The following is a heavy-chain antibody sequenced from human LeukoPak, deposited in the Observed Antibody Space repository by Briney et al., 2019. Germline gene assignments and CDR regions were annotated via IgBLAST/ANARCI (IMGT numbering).Heavy chain of an antibody. D-gene: IGHD1-1*01. CDR2: INSDGSST. CDR3: AGGYGFEY. V-gene: IGHV3-74*01. J-gene: IGHJ4*02. CDR1: GFTFSSYW. Sequence: GGSLRLSCAASGFTFSSYWMHWVRQAPGKELVWVSRINSDGSSTSYADSVKGRFTISRDNAKSTLYLQMHSLRADDTAVYYCAGGYGFEYWGQGTLVTVSS.